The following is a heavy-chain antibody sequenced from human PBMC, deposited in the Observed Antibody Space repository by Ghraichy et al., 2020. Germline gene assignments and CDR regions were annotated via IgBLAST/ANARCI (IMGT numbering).Heavy chain of an antibody. V-gene: IGHV4-59*01. CDR3: ARDYDDFWSGNSRVRAFDI. CDR2: IYYSGST. CDR1: GGSISSYY. J-gene: IGHJ3*02. D-gene: IGHD3-3*01. Sequence: LETLSLTCTVSGGSISSYYWSWIRQPPGKGLEWIGYIYYSGSTNYNPSLKSRVTISVDTSKNQFSLKLSSVTAADTAVYYCARDYDDFWSGNSRVRAFDIWGQGTMVTVSS.